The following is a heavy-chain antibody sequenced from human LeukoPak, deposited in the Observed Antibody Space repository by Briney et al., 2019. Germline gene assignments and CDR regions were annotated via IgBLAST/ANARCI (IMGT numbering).Heavy chain of an antibody. Sequence: GGSLRLSCAASGFTFSSYGVHWVRQAPGKGLEWVAVIWYDGSNKYYADSVKGRFTISRDNSKNTLYLQMNSLRVEDTAVYYCARGKGLPDIWGQGTMVTVSS. J-gene: IGHJ3*02. CDR1: GFTFSSYG. CDR3: ARGKGLPDI. V-gene: IGHV3-33*01. CDR2: IWYDGSNK.